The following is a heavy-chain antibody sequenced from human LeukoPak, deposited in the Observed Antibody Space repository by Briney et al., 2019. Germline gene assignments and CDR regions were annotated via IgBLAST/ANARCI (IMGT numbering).Heavy chain of an antibody. V-gene: IGHV4-34*01. CDR2: INHSGST. J-gene: IGHJ4*02. CDR3: ARGRGWVAAAGTNY. Sequence: SETLSLTCAVYGGSFSGYYWSWIRQPPGKGLEWIGEINHSGSTNYNPSLKSRVTISVDTSKNQFSLKLSSVTAADTAVYYCARGRGWVAAAGTNYWGQGTLVTVSS. D-gene: IGHD6-13*01. CDR1: GGSFSGYY.